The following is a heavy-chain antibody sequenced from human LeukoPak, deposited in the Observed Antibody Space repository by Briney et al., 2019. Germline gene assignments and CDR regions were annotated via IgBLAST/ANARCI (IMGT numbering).Heavy chain of an antibody. V-gene: IGHV4-59*12. CDR2: IHDSGST. CDR1: AGFLSTYY. CDR3: ARERVWGSYRDYFDY. D-gene: IGHD3-16*02. J-gene: IGHJ4*02. Sequence: PSETVSLTCTVSAGFLSTYYWTWIRQPPGKGLEWIGYIHDSGSTKYNPSLKSRVTISVDTSKNQFSLKLSSVTAADTAVYYCARERVWGSYRDYFDYWGQGILVTVSS.